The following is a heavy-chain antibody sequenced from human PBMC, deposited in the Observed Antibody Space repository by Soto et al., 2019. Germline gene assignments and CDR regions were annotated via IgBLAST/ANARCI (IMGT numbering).Heavy chain of an antibody. CDR1: GYSFTNND. V-gene: IGHV1-8*01. CDR3: ARMETFGSLNWFDP. D-gene: IGHD3-16*01. Sequence: ASVKVSCKASGYSFTNNDVSWVRRATGQGLEWMGWMNPGSGDTGYAQKFQGRVTMTRDISIATAYMELSSLRSDDTAIYYCARMETFGSLNWFDPWGQGTLVTVSS. J-gene: IGHJ5*02. CDR2: MNPGSGDT.